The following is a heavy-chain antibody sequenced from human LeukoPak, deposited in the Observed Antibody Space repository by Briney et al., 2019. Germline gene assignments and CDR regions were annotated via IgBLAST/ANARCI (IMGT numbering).Heavy chain of an antibody. D-gene: IGHD3-10*01. J-gene: IGHJ4*02. CDR2: IESKTDGETT. Sequence: GGSHRLSCVGPGFSFTDAWMSWVRQIPGKGLEWVGRIESKTDGETTDYATPVKDRFIISRDDSTNTLYLQMNSLKSEDTAVYYCSTYGSGRKFDYWGQGTLVTVSS. V-gene: IGHV3-15*04. CDR3: STYGSGRKFDY. CDR1: GFSFTDAW.